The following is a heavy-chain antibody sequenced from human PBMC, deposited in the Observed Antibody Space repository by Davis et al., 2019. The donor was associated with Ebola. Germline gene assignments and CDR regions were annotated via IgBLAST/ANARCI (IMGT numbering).Heavy chain of an antibody. Sequence: MPSETLSLTCTVSGGPISGYYWSWIRQPPGKGLEWMGYVSHTGSTKTYYNPSLKSRLTMAVDTSRNQLSVHLASLTAADTAVYYCARRRGTYPDWYLDLWGRGTLVIVSS. CDR2: VSHTGST. CDR3: ARRRGTYPDWYLDL. V-gene: IGHV4-59*08. J-gene: IGHJ2*01. CDR1: GGPISGYY.